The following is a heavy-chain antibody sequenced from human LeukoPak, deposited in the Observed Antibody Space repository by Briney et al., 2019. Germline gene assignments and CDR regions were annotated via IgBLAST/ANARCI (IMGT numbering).Heavy chain of an antibody. CDR1: GYTFTNYD. J-gene: IGHJ4*02. Sequence: ASVKVSCKASGYTFTNYDINWVRQATGQGLEWMGWMDPNSGNTAYAQNFQGRVTITRNTSISTAYMELSSLRSGDTAVYYCATGQLLLPDYWGQGTLVTVSS. CDR3: ATGQLLLPDY. V-gene: IGHV1-8*03. CDR2: MDPNSGNT. D-gene: IGHD2-2*01.